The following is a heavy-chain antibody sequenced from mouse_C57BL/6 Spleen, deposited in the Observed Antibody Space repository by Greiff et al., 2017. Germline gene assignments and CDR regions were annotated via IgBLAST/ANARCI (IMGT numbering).Heavy chain of an antibody. CDR1: GYTFTSYW. V-gene: IGHV1-55*01. CDR2: IYPGSGST. J-gene: IGHJ4*01. D-gene: IGHD1-1*01. CDR3: ARERYGSSSFYAMDY. Sequence: VQLKQPGAELVKPGASVKMSCKASGYTFTSYWITWVKQRPGQGLEWIGDIYPGSGSTNYNEKFKSKATLTVDTSSSTAYMQLSSLTSEDSAVYYCARERYGSSSFYAMDYWGQGTSVTVSS.